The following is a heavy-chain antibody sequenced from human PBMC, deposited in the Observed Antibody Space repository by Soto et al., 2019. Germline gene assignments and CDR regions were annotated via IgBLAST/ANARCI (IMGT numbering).Heavy chain of an antibody. V-gene: IGHV4-39*01. CDR2: FYYSGTT. Sequence: SETLSLTCTVSGDSITASYSNWAWIRQPPGKGLEWIGTFYYSGTTSQNPPLRSRITISGDTSRNQFSLNLRSLTAADTAVYYCASRDPGTSVDYWGQGTLVTVSS. CDR3: ASRDPGTSVDY. CDR1: GDSITASYSN. D-gene: IGHD1-7*01. J-gene: IGHJ4*02.